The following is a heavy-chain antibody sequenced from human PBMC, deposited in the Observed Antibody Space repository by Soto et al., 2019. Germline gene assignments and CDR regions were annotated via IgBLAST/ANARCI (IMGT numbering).Heavy chain of an antibody. V-gene: IGHV3-23*01. Sequence: EVQRLESGGGLVQPGGSLRLSCAASGFTFSSYAMSWVRQAPGKGLEWVSAISGSGGSTYYADSVKGRFTISRDNSKNTLYLQMNSLRAEDTAVYYCAKAHHTYYDFWSGYYTEYYFDYWGQGTLVTVS. J-gene: IGHJ4*02. CDR1: GFTFSSYA. CDR2: ISGSGGST. CDR3: AKAHHTYYDFWSGYYTEYYFDY. D-gene: IGHD3-3*01.